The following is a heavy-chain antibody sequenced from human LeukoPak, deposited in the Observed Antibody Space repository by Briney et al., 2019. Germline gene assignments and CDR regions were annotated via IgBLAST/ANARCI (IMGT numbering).Heavy chain of an antibody. Sequence: GASVKVSCKPSGYIFTGYYMHWVRQAPGQGLEWMGGINPKSGGTNYAQKFQGRVTMTRDTSISPAYIELSRLRSDDTAEYYCARDQDGMDVWGQGTTVTVSS. CDR2: INPKSGGT. CDR3: ARDQDGMDV. V-gene: IGHV1-2*02. J-gene: IGHJ6*02. CDR1: GYIFTGYY.